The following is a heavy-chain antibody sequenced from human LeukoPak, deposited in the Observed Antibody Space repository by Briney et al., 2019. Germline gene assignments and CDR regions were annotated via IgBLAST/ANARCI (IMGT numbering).Heavy chain of an antibody. CDR3: TTDQEYYYGSGSQTALSFDY. J-gene: IGHJ4*02. V-gene: IGHV3-15*01. D-gene: IGHD3-10*01. CDR2: IKSKTDGGTT. Sequence: GGSLRLSCAASGFTFSNAWMSWVRQAPGKGLEWVGRIKSKTDGGTTDYAAPVKGRFTISRDDSKNTLYLQMNSLKTEDTAVCYCTTDQEYYYGSGSQTALSFDYWGQGTLVTVSS. CDR1: GFTFSNAW.